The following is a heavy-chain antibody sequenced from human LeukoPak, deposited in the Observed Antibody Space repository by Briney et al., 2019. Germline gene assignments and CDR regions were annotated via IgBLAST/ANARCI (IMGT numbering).Heavy chain of an antibody. Sequence: GGALRLSCAASGFTVSSNYMSWVRQAPGKGLEWVSVIYSGGSTYYADSVKGRFTISRDNSKNTLYLQMNSLRAEDTAVYYCARAVVPTAMSYWYFDLWGRGTLVTVSS. CDR3: ARAVVPTAMSYWYFDL. V-gene: IGHV3-53*01. CDR2: IYSGGST. CDR1: GFTVSSNY. D-gene: IGHD2-2*01. J-gene: IGHJ2*01.